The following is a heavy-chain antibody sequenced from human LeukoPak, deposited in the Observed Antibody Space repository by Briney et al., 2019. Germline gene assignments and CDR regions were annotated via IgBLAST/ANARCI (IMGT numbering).Heavy chain of an antibody. Sequence: GGSLRLSCVASGITFNNDWMSWVRQVPGKGLEWVGRIRDKTEAEPTEDAATVKGRFTISRDDTGTTLYLQMNSLKTEDTAVYYCTTHTGTYYEIDYWGQGTLVTVSS. V-gene: IGHV3-15*01. D-gene: IGHD1-26*01. J-gene: IGHJ4*02. CDR2: IRDKTEAEPT. CDR3: TTHTGTYYEIDY. CDR1: GITFNNDW.